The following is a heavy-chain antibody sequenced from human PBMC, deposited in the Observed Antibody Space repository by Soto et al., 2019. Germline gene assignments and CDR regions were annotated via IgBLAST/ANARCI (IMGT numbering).Heavy chain of an antibody. CDR2: ISGSGGTA. D-gene: IGHD1-1*01. CDR3: AKGRGQNWNFDH. J-gene: IGHJ5*02. CDR1: GFTFSSYA. Sequence: EVQLLESGGGSVQPGGSLRLSCAASGFTFSSYAMHWVRRPPGKGLEWVSSISGSGGTAYYADSVQGRFSISRDSLVNTLYLQMNSLRAEDPAVYYCAKGRGQNWNFDHWGQGTLVTVSP. V-gene: IGHV3-23*01.